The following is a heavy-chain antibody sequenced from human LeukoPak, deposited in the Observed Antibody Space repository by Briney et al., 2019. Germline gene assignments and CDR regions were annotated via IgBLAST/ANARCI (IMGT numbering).Heavy chain of an antibody. J-gene: IGHJ5*02. Sequence: GGSLRLSCAASGFTFSRYWMHWVRQAPGKGLVWVSRISSDGSSTNYADSVKGRFTISRDNAKNTLYLQMNSLRVEDTAVNYCASSSGGFNWFDPWGQGTLVTVSS. CDR2: ISSDGSST. V-gene: IGHV3-74*01. D-gene: IGHD3-22*01. CDR1: GFTFSRYW. CDR3: ASSSGGFNWFDP.